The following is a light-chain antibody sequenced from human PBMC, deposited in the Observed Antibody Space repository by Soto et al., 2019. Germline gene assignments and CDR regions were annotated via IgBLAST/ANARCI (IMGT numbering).Light chain of an antibody. V-gene: IGKV3-11*01. J-gene: IGKJ1*01. CDR2: DAS. CDR3: QQRSNWPPT. CDR1: QSVSSY. Sequence: EIVLTQSPATLSLSPGERATLSCRASQSVSSYLAWYQQNPGQAPRLLLYDASNRATGTPARFSGSGSGTDFTLTISSLEPEDFAVYDCQQRSNWPPTFGQGTKVEIK.